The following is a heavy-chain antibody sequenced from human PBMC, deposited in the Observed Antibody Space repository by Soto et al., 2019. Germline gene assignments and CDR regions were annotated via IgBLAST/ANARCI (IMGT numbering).Heavy chain of an antibody. CDR3: ARHSRPLGYRSGGSCYSGYFDL. J-gene: IGHJ2*01. Sequence: QVQLQESGPGLVKPSETLSLTCTVSGGSISSYYWSWIRQPPGKGLEWIGYIYYSGSTNYNPSLKSRVTISVDTSKNQFSLKLSSVTAADTAVYYCARHSRPLGYRSGGSCYSGYFDLWGRGTLVTVSS. CDR2: IYYSGST. D-gene: IGHD2-15*01. CDR1: GGSISSYY. V-gene: IGHV4-59*08.